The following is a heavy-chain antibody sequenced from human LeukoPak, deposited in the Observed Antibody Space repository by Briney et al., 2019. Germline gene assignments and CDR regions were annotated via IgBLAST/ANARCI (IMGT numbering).Heavy chain of an antibody. D-gene: IGHD5-18*01. V-gene: IGHV4-39*01. CDR3: ARQGELYGYPEEFDS. CDR2: IYYTGST. CDR1: GGAMTSGVYY. J-gene: IGHJ4*02. Sequence: PSETLSLTCTVSGGAMTSGVYYWAWIRQTPGKDLEWIGNIYYTGSTTYSNPSLKSRVAISIDTSKNQFSLRLSSVTAADTGLYFCARQGELYGYPEEFDSWGQGTLVSVSS.